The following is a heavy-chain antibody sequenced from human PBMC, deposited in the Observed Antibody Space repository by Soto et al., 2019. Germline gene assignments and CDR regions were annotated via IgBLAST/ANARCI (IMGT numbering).Heavy chain of an antibody. CDR3: ARDLPTVTKGYYYYGMDV. Sequence: PSETLCLTCAVSGGSLSSSNWWSWVRQPPGKGLEWIGEIYHSGSTNYNPSLKSRVTISVDKSKNQFSLKLSSVTAADTAVYYCARDLPTVTKGYYYYGMDVWGQGTTVTVSS. V-gene: IGHV4-4*02. D-gene: IGHD4-4*01. CDR2: IYHSGST. J-gene: IGHJ6*02. CDR1: GGSLSSSNW.